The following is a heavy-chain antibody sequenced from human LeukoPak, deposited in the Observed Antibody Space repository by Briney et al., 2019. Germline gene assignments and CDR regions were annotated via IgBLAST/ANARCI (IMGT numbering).Heavy chain of an antibody. V-gene: IGHV3-48*02. J-gene: IGHJ4*02. CDR2: ISSSSSTI. CDR1: GFTFSSYS. CDR3: ARVHDYIWGRYIDY. Sequence: PGGSLRLSCAASGFTFSSYSMNWVRQAPGKGLEWVSYISSSSSTIYYADSVKGRFTISRDNAKNSLYLQMNSLRDEDTAVYYCARVHDYIWGRYIDYWGQGTLVTVSS. D-gene: IGHD3-16*01.